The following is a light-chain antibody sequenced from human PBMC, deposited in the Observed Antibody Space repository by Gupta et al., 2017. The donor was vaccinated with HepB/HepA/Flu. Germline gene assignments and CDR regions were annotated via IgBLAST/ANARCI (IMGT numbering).Light chain of an antibody. J-gene: IGKJ4*01. CDR3: QQRIKWPPLT. V-gene: IGKV3-11*01. CDR1: QSLSTY. Sequence: EIVLTPSPATLSLSQGERATLSCRASQSLSTYLAWYQQKPGQAPRLLIYDASIRATGIPARFSGSGSGTDFTLTISSLEPEDFAVYYCQQRIKWPPLTFGGGTKVEIK. CDR2: DAS.